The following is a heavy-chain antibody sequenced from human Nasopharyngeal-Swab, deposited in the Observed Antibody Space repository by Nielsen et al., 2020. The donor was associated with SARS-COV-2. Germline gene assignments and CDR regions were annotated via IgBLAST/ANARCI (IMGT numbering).Heavy chain of an antibody. CDR1: DFIISDHY. CDR2: IWYDGSNK. CDR3: ARAETGYSYGYPFDY. J-gene: IGHJ4*02. V-gene: IGHV3-33*08. D-gene: IGHD5-18*01. Sequence: GESLKISCAASDFIISDHYMDWVRQAPGKGLEWVAVIWYDGSNKYYADSVKGRFTISRDNSKNTLYLQMNSLRAEDTAVYYCARAETGYSYGYPFDYWGQGTLVTVSS.